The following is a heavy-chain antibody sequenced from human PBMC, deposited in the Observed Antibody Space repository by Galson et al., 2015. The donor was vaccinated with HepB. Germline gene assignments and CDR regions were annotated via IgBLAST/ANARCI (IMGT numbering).Heavy chain of an antibody. Sequence: SVKVSCKASGYTFTGYYMHWVRQAPGQGLEWMGWINPNSGGTNYAQKFQGRVTMTRDTSISTAYMELSRLRSDDTAVYYCARGLGVVMRGSYRDYWGQGTLVTVSS. CDR2: INPNSGGT. CDR1: GYTFTGYY. J-gene: IGHJ4*02. CDR3: ARGLGVVMRGSYRDY. V-gene: IGHV1-2*02. D-gene: IGHD1-26*01.